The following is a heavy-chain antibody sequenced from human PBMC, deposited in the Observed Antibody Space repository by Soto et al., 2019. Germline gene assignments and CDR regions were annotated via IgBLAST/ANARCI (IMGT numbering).Heavy chain of an antibody. J-gene: IGHJ4*02. D-gene: IGHD5-18*01. V-gene: IGHV4-59*08. CDR1: GGSISSYY. CDR3: ARQRAVTRPGYFDY. CDR2: IYYSGST. Sequence: QVQLQESGPGLVKPSETLSLTCTVSGGSISSYYWSWIRQPPGKGLEWIGYIYYSGSTNYNPSLKTRVTGSVDTSKDLFSLKLSSVTAADTAVYYCARQRAVTRPGYFDYWGRGTLVTVSS.